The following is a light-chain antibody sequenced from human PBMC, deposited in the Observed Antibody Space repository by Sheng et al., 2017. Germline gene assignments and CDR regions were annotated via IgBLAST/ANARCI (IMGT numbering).Light chain of an antibody. V-gene: IGKV3-11*01. J-gene: IGKJ2*01. Sequence: EIVMTQSPATLSVSPGERATLSCRASQRVRGDLAWYQQKPGQAPRLLIYGASTRATGIPDRVSGSGSGTDFTLTISSLEPEDFAVYYCQQRRLWYTFGQGTKLEIK. CDR3: QQRRLWYT. CDR2: GAS. CDR1: QRVRGD.